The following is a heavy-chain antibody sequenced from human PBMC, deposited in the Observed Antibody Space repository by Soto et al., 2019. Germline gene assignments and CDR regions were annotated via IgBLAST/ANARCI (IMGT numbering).Heavy chain of an antibody. CDR1: GYTFTGYY. J-gene: IGHJ6*01. D-gene: IGHD3-9*01. CDR3: ARVPLRYFDWLLFSADEKYYYGMDV. Sequence: ASVMVSCKASGYTFTGYYMHWVRQAPGQGLEWTGWINPNSGGTNYAKKFQGRVTITRDTSISTAYMELSRLRSDDTAVYYCARVPLRYFDWLLFSADEKYYYGMDVW. V-gene: IGHV1-2*02. CDR2: INPNSGGT.